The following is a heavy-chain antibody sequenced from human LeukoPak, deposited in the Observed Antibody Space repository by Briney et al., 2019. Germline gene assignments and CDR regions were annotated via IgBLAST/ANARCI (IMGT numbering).Heavy chain of an antibody. CDR2: INPNSGGT. Sequence: ASVKVSCKASGYTFTGYYMHWVRQAPGQGLEWMGWINPNSGGTNYAQSFQGRVTMTRDTSISTAYMELSRLRSDDTAVYYCARGEYCSSTSCYSKGFDPWGQGTLVTVSS. V-gene: IGHV1-2*02. J-gene: IGHJ5*02. CDR3: ARGEYCSSTSCYSKGFDP. CDR1: GYTFTGYY. D-gene: IGHD2-2*01.